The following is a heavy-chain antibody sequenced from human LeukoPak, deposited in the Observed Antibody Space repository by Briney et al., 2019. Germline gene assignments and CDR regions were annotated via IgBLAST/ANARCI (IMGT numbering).Heavy chain of an antibody. Sequence: GGSLRLSCAVSGIPFKKYGMPWVRQAPGKGLEWVATIWHDGSPTMYADSAKGRFTISRDDSKNMLYLQMNSLRAEDTAEYYCVTHYKWDLLVHAFDFWGQGTRVTVSS. J-gene: IGHJ3*01. CDR2: IWHDGSPT. V-gene: IGHV3-33*01. CDR1: GIPFKKYG. D-gene: IGHD1-26*01. CDR3: VTHYKWDLLVHAFDF.